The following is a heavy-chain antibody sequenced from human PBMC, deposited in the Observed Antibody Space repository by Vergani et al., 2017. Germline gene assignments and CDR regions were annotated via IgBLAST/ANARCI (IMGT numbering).Heavy chain of an antibody. CDR1: GGSTSSSNW. Sequence: QVQLQESGPGLVKPSGTLSLTCAVSGGSTSSSNWWSWVRQPPGKGLEWIGEIYHSGSTNYNPSLKSRVTISVDKSKTQFSRKLSSVTAAETAVYYGAREYSYGPSIDYWGQGTLVTVSS. CDR3: AREYSYGPSIDY. D-gene: IGHD5-18*01. J-gene: IGHJ4*02. CDR2: IYHSGST. V-gene: IGHV4-4*02.